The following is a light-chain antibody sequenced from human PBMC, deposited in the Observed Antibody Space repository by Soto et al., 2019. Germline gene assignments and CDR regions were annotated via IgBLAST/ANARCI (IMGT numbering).Light chain of an antibody. V-gene: IGKV3-15*01. CDR2: GAS. CDR3: QQYNNWPPYT. J-gene: IGKJ2*01. CDR1: QSVSSN. Sequence: EIVMTQSPATLSVSPGERATLSCRASQSVSSNLAWDQQKPGQAPRLLIYGASTRATGIPARFIGSGSGTEFTLTISSLQSEDFAVYYCQQYNNWPPYTFGQGTKLEIK.